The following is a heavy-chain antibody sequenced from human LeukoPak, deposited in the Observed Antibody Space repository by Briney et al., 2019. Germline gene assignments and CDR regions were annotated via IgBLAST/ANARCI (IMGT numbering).Heavy chain of an antibody. J-gene: IGHJ4*02. CDR2: IRGIGGTT. D-gene: IGHD5-12*01. CDR1: GFTFTSSA. Sequence: PGGSLRLSCAASGFTFTSSAMSWVRQAPGKGLEWVSGIRGIGGTTYYADSVKGRFTISRDKSKNTLYLQMNTLRVDDTAVHFCAKGDIVATSLFDHWGQGTPVTVSS. CDR3: AKGDIVATSLFDH. V-gene: IGHV3-23*01.